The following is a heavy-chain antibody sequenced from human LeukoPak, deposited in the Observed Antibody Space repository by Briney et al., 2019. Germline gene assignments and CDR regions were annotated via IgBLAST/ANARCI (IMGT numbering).Heavy chain of an antibody. CDR3: ARDTYDILTGYYKWAFDI. V-gene: IGHV3-64*03. CDR1: GFPFSSYA. Sequence: GGSLRLSCSASGFPFSSYAMHWVRQAPGKGLEYVSAISDSGGSTYYADSVKGRFTISRDNSKNTLYLQMSSLRAEDTAVYFCARDTYDILTGYYKWAFDIWGQGTMVTLSS. CDR2: ISDSGGST. D-gene: IGHD3-9*01. J-gene: IGHJ3*02.